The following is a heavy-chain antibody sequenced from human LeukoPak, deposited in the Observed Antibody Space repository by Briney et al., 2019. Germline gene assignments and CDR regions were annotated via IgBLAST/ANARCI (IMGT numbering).Heavy chain of an antibody. CDR2: IRYDGSNK. J-gene: IGHJ4*02. CDR1: GFTFSSYG. Sequence: GGSLRLSCAASGFTFSSYGTHWVRQAPGKGLEWVAFIRYDGSNKYYADSVKGRFTISRDNSKNTLYLQMNSLRAADTAVYYCAKLDFYCSSTSCQFDYWGQGTLVTVSS. V-gene: IGHV3-30*02. CDR3: AKLDFYCSSTSCQFDY. D-gene: IGHD2-2*01.